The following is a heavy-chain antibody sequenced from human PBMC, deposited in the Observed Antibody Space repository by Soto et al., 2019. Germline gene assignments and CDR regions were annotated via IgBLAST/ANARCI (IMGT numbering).Heavy chain of an antibody. CDR1: GYNFRTYW. CDR2: IYPGDSDT. V-gene: IGHV5-51*01. D-gene: IGHD3-22*01. J-gene: IGHJ3*01. Sequence: PGEPLQISCQAAGYNFRTYWIGRVRHMPGRRLECMGIIYPGDSDTRYSPTFEGRVTISADRSISTAYLQWRSLKASDSAMYYCARIYYDDSGFYYGDSFDFWGQGTMVTVSS. CDR3: ARIYYDDSGFYYGDSFDF.